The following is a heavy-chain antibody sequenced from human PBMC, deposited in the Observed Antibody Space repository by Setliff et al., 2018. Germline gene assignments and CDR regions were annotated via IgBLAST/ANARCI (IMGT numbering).Heavy chain of an antibody. V-gene: IGHV4-34*01. D-gene: IGHD3-9*01. CDR1: GGSFSGYY. CDR3: ARAPRYFDPTGSYFDY. CDR2: INHSGST. J-gene: IGHJ4*02. Sequence: TLSLTCAVYGGSFSGYYWSWIRQPPGKGLEWIGEINHSGSTNYNPSLKSRVTISVDTSKNQFSLSLRSVTAADTAVYYCARAPRYFDPTGSYFDYWGQGTLVTVSS.